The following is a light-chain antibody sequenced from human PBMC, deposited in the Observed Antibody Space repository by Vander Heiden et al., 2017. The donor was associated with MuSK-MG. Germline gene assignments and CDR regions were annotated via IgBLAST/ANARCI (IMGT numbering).Light chain of an antibody. V-gene: IGKV1-9*01. CDR3: QQLNSYPLT. J-gene: IGKJ4*01. CDR1: QGISSY. CDR2: AAS. Sequence: DIELTQSPSFLSASVGYRVTITCRASQGISSYLAWYQQKPWIAPKLLIYAASTLQSGVPSRFSGSGSGTEFTLTIIILQPEDFTTYYCQQLNSYPLTFGGATKVEIK.